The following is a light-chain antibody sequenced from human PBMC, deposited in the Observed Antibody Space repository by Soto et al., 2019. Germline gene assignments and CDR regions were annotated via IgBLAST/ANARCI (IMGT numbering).Light chain of an antibody. Sequence: DIEMAQSPSSLTASVGDRVTITCRASQGISNYLAWYQQKPGKVPKLLIYAASTLQSGVPSRFSGSGSGTDFTLTISSLQPEDVATYYCQKYNSAPPCTFGQGTKV. CDR2: AAS. V-gene: IGKV1-27*01. CDR3: QKYNSAPPCT. CDR1: QGISNY. J-gene: IGKJ1*01.